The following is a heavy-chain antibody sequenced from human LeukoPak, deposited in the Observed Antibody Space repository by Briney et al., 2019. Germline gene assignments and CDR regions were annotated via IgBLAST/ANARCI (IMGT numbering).Heavy chain of an antibody. CDR2: IYYSGST. Sequence: SETLSLTCTVSGDSINNYYWSWIRQPPGKGLEWIGYIYYSGSTNYNPSLKSRVTMSVDTSKNQFSLKLSSVTAADTAVYYCAREIFGVVTNYYYYIDVWGKGTTVTVSS. CDR1: GDSINNYY. D-gene: IGHD3-3*01. CDR3: AREIFGVVTNYYYYIDV. J-gene: IGHJ6*03. V-gene: IGHV4-59*12.